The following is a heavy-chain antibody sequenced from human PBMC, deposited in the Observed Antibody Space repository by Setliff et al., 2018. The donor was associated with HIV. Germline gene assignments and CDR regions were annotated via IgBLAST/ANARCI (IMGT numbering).Heavy chain of an antibody. J-gene: IGHJ6*03. CDR3: ARGNRIYTSSTRYSYYYMDV. D-gene: IGHD2-2*01. CDR1: GGSFIDYY. V-gene: IGHV4-34*01. CDR2: INHTGST. Sequence: SETLSLTCAVSGGSFIDYYWSWIRQTPGKGLEWIGQINHTGSTNFNPSLTSRLTMSVDPSDYQFSLGLSSVTAADSGVYYCARGNRIYTSSTRYSYYYMDVWGRGTAVTVSS.